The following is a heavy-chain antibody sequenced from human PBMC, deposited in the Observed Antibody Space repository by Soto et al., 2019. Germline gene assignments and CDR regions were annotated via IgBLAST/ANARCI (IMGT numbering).Heavy chain of an antibody. CDR1: GFTFSSYA. CDR2: ISSSRSMV. Sequence: EVQLVESGGGLVQPGGSLRLSCAASGFTFSSYAMNWVRQAPGKGLEWVSYISSSRSMVYYADSGKGRFSISRDNAKYSLYQHMNSLRAEDKAVYYCAREGGTSWSMARGVTGHLDSWGQGTVVPVSS. CDR3: AREGGTSWSMARGVTGHLDS. J-gene: IGHJ4*02. D-gene: IGHD3-10*01. V-gene: IGHV3-48*04.